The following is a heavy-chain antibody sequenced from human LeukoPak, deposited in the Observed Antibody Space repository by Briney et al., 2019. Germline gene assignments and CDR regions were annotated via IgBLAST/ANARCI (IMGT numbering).Heavy chain of an antibody. CDR1: GYTFTGYY. D-gene: IGHD2-2*01. J-gene: IGHJ3*02. CDR2: INPNSGGT. Sequence: ASVKVSCKASGYTFTGYYMHWVRQAPGQGLEWMGWINPNSGGTNYAQKFQGRVTMIRDTSISTAYMELSRLRSDDTAVYYCARLIVVVPAAHDAFDIWGQGTMVTVSS. CDR3: ARLIVVVPAAHDAFDI. V-gene: IGHV1-2*02.